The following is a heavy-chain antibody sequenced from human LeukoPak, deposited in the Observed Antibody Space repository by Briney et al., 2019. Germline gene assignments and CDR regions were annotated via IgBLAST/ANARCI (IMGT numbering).Heavy chain of an antibody. J-gene: IGHJ4*02. Sequence: GGSLRLSCAASGFTFSSYAMSWVRQAPGKGLEWVANIKQDGSEKYYVDSVKGRFTISRDNAKNSLYLQMNSLRAEDTAVYYCARDDADKENDYWGQGTLVTVSS. CDR1: GFTFSSYA. V-gene: IGHV3-7*01. D-gene: IGHD3-9*01. CDR2: IKQDGSEK. CDR3: ARDDADKENDY.